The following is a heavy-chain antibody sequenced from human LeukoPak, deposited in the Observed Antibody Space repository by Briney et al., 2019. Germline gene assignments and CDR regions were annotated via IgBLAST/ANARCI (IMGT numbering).Heavy chain of an antibody. J-gene: IGHJ6*03. CDR2: ISDSGRA. CDR1: GASISSHS. D-gene: IGHD5-18*01. CDR3: ANGQSGYRYGYKYYYYIDV. Sequence: SETLSLTCTVSGASISSHSWSWVRQPPGRGLEWIGYISDSGRAKYNPSLKSRVNISLDTSKNQFSLNLSSVTAADTAVYFCANGQSGYRYGYKYYYYIDVWGKGTTVIVSS. V-gene: IGHV4-59*11.